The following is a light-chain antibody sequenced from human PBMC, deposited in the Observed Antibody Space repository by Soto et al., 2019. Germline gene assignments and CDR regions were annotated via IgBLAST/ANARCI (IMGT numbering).Light chain of an antibody. CDR1: QSVSSSY. CDR3: QQYGRSPPFT. J-gene: IGKJ2*01. CDR2: GAS. Sequence: EILLTQSPGTLSLSPGERATLSCRASQSVSSSYIAWYQQNPGQAPRLLIYGASSRATGIPDRFSGSGSGTDFTLTISRLEPEDFAVYFCQQYGRSPPFTFGQGTKVDNK. V-gene: IGKV3-20*01.